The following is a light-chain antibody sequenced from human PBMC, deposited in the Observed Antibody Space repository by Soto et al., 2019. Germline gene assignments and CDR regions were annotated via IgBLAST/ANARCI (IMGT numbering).Light chain of an antibody. J-gene: IGLJ3*02. V-gene: IGLV2-11*01. CDR3: CSYAGSYTWV. Sequence: QSVLTQPRSVSGSPGQSVTISCTGTSSDVGGYNYVSWYQQHPGKATKLMIYDVSKRPSGVPDRFSGSKSGNTASLTISGLQAEYEADYYCCSYAGSYTWVFGGGTKLTVL. CDR1: SSDVGGYNY. CDR2: DVS.